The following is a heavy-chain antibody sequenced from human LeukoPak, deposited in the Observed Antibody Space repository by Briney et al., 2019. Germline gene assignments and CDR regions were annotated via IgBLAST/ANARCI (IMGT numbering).Heavy chain of an antibody. Sequence: SETLSLTCTVSGGSISSYYWSWIRQPPGKGLEWIGYIYYSGSTNYNPSLKSRVAISVDTSKNQFSLKLSSVTAADTAVYYCATSSIASSFDAFDIWGQGTMATVSS. D-gene: IGHD6-6*01. CDR1: GGSISSYY. CDR3: ATSSIASSFDAFDI. J-gene: IGHJ3*02. CDR2: IYYSGST. V-gene: IGHV4-59*01.